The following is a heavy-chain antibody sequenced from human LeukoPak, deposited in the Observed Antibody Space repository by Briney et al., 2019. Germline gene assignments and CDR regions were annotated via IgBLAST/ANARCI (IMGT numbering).Heavy chain of an antibody. CDR3: ARCSSPTVYYYYYMDV. CDR1: GGTFSSYA. CDR2: VIPIFGTA. V-gene: IGHV1-69*05. Sequence: SVKVSCKASGGTFSSYAISWVRQAPGQGLEWMGGVIPIFGTANYAQKFQGRVTITTDESTSTAYMELSSLRSEDTAVYYCARCSSPTVYYYYYMDVWGKGTTVTVS. D-gene: IGHD6-6*01. J-gene: IGHJ6*03.